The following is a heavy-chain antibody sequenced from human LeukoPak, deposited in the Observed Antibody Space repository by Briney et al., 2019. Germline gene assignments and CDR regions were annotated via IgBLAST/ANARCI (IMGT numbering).Heavy chain of an antibody. J-gene: IGHJ4*02. CDR2: IYHSGST. CDR1: GGSISSSSYY. D-gene: IGHD3-22*01. V-gene: IGHV4-39*07. Sequence: SETLSVTCTVSGGSISSSSYYWGWIRQPPGKGLEWIGSIYHSGSTYYKPSLKSRVTISVDTSKNQFSLKLSSVTAADTAVYYCARDPGYYDTSGYPAYFDYWGQGTLVTVSS. CDR3: ARDPGYYDTSGYPAYFDY.